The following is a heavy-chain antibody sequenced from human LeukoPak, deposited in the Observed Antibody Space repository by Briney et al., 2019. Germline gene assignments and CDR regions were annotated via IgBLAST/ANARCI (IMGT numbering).Heavy chain of an antibody. V-gene: IGHV3-23*01. D-gene: IGHD3-22*01. CDR3: AKDHGYYYDSSGYYNFSYFDY. CDR2: ISGSGGST. CDR1: GFTFSCYA. J-gene: IGHJ4*02. Sequence: PGGSLRLSCAASGFTFSCYAMSWVRQAPGKGLEWVSAISGSGGSTYYADSVKGRFTISRDNSKNTLYLQMNSLRAEDTAVYYCAKDHGYYYDSSGYYNFSYFDYWGQGTLVTVSS.